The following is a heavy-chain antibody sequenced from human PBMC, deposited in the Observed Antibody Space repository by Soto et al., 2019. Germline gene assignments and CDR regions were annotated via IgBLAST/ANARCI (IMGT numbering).Heavy chain of an antibody. CDR1: GGSSIGYY. J-gene: IGHJ6*02. CDR2: INNSGRT. V-gene: IGHV4-34*01. CDR3: ARDDGSGSGTTPYYYYYYAMDV. Sequence: SDTLSLAGAVCGGSSIGYYWSWIRQPPGKGVEWIGEINNSGRTNYNQSLKSRVTISVDTSKNQFSLKLSSVTAADPAVSYFARDDGSGSGTTPYYYYYYAMDVWGQGTTIT. D-gene: IGHD3-10*01.